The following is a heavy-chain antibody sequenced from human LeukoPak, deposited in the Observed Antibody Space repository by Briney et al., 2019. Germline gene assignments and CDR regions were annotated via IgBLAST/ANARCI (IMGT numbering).Heavy chain of an antibody. CDR1: GFTFSKYW. CDR2: INPDDKSA. D-gene: IGHD5-12*01. CDR3: ARDRGGYEMYGMDV. Sequence: GGSLRLSCAASGFTFSKYWLHWLRQAPGKGLVWVPRINPDDKSASYADSVKGRFTISRDNSKNTLYLQMNSLRAEDTAVYYCARDRGGYEMYGMDVWGQGTTVTVSS. V-gene: IGHV3-74*01. J-gene: IGHJ6*02.